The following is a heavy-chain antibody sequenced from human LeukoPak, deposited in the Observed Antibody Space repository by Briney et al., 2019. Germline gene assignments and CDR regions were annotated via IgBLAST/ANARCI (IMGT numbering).Heavy chain of an antibody. CDR2: ISGSGGST. CDR3: ARHPWIQVSEDGFDI. V-gene: IGHV3-23*01. CDR1: GFTFSSYA. D-gene: IGHD5-18*01. J-gene: IGHJ3*02. Sequence: PGGSLRLSCAASGFTFSSYAVSWVRQAPGKGLEWVSGISGSGGSTYYADSVKGRFTVSRDNARNSLYLQVNSLRAEDTAVYYCARHPWIQVSEDGFDIWGQGTMVTVSS.